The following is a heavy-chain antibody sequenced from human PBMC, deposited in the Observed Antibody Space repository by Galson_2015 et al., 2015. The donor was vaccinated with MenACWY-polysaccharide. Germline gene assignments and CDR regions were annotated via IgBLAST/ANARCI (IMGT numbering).Heavy chain of an antibody. CDR1: GFTLSRYA. Sequence: SLRLSCAASGFTLSRYAMHWVRQAPGKGLEWVAVISYDATNKYYAESVKGRFSISRDNSKNTMYVQMNDLRAEDTATYYCARDYCGRTSCDGLDVWGQGTTVTVSS. D-gene: IGHD3-10*01. CDR3: ARDYCGRTSCDGLDV. J-gene: IGHJ6*02. V-gene: IGHV3-30-3*01. CDR2: ISYDATNK.